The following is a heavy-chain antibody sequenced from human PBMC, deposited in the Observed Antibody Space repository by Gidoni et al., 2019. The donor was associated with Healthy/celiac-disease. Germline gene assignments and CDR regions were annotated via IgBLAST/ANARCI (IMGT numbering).Heavy chain of an antibody. J-gene: IGHJ5*02. CDR3: ARHEYGAEVNWFDP. V-gene: IGHV4-39*01. Sequence: QLQLQESGPGLVKPSETLSLTCTVSGGSISSSSYYWGWIRQPPGKGLEWIGSIYYRGSTYYNPSLKSRVTISVDTSKNQFSLKLSSVTAADTAVYYCARHEYGAEVNWFDPWGQGTLVTVSS. CDR2: IYYRGST. CDR1: GGSISSSSYY. D-gene: IGHD4-17*01.